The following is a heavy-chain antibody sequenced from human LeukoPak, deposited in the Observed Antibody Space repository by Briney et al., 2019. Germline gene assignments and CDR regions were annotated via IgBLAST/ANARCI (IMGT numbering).Heavy chain of an antibody. D-gene: IGHD2-2*01. J-gene: IGHJ4*01. CDR1: GYTFTSYD. Sequence: ASVKVSCKASGYTFTSYDINWVRQATGQGLEWMGWMNPNSGNTGYAQKFQGRVTITRNTSISTAYMELSSLRSEDTAVYYCARVTVPAASDFWGHGTLVTVSS. CDR2: MNPNSGNT. CDR3: ARVTVPAASDF. V-gene: IGHV1-8*03.